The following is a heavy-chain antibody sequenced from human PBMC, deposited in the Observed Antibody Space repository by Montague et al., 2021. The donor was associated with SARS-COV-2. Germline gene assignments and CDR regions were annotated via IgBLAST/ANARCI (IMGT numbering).Heavy chain of an antibody. V-gene: IGHV4-61*02. J-gene: IGHJ1*01. CDR3: ARVGRAAAGYFHR. CDR1: GASISSGSHY. D-gene: IGHD6-13*01. Sequence: TLSLTCTVSGASISSGSHYWSWIQQPAGRGLEWIGRMYTSGGTKYNPSHKSRVTILGDTSKNQFSLNLRSVTAADTAVYYCARVGRAAAGYFHRWGQGTLVTVSS. CDR2: MYTSGGT.